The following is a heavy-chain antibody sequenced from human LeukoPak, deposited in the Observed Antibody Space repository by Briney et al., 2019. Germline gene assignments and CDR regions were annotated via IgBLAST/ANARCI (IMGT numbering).Heavy chain of an antibody. V-gene: IGHV3-15*01. CDR2: IKSKTDGGTT. J-gene: IGHJ4*02. CDR3: TGPPD. Sequence: GGSLRLSCAASGLGVSNAWMSWVRQPPGKGPEWVGRIKSKTDGGTTDYVASVKGRFTISRDDSKNTLYLQMNSLKTEDTAVYYYTGPPDWGRGTLVIVSS. CDR1: GLGVSNAW.